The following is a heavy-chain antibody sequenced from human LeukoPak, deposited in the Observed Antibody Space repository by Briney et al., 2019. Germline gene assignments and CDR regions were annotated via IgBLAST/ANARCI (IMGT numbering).Heavy chain of an antibody. CDR3: ARVQQATPHAFDI. V-gene: IGHV4-61*02. J-gene: IGHJ3*02. Sequence: SETLSLTCTVSGGSISSGSDYWSWIRQPAGKGLEWIGRIYTSGSTNYNPSLKSRVTISVDTSKNQFSLKLSFVTAADTAVYYCARVQQATPHAFDIWGQGTMVTVSS. CDR1: GGSISSGSDY. CDR2: IYTSGST. D-gene: IGHD5-12*01.